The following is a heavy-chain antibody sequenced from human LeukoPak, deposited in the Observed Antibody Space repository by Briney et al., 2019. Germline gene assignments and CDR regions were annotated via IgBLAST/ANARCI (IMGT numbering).Heavy chain of an antibody. CDR3: ARVERDRLRPSYFDL. CDR2: IYTSGST. V-gene: IGHV4-4*07. D-gene: IGHD4-17*01. CDR1: GGSISSYY. Sequence: SETLSLTCTVSGGSISSYYWSWIRQPAGKGLEWIGRIYTSGSTNYNPSLKSRVTMSVDTSKNQFPLKLSSVTAADTAVYYCARVERDRLRPSYFDLWGRGTLVTVSS. J-gene: IGHJ2*01.